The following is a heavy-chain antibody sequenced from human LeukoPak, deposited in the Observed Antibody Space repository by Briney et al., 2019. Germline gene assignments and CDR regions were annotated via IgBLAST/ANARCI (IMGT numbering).Heavy chain of an antibody. CDR3: ARSPHILTGENFDY. D-gene: IGHD3-9*01. CDR1: GGTFSSYA. J-gene: IGHJ4*02. Sequence: SVKVSCKASGGTFSSYAISWVRQAPGQGLEWMGGIIPIFGTANYAQKLQGRVTITADESTSTAYMHLSRLRSADTAVYYCARSPHILTGENFDYWGQGTLLTVSS. CDR2: IIPIFGTA. V-gene: IGHV1-69*13.